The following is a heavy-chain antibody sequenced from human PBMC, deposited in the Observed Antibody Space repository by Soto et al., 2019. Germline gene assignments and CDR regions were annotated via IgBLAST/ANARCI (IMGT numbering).Heavy chain of an antibody. J-gene: IGHJ4*02. CDR2: LIPVFGTT. Sequence: QVQLVQSGAEVRKPGSSVKVSCKASGDTFTKYAISWVRQAPGQGLEWVGGLIPVFGTTNNAQKFRDRVTSTADESTSTVYMELSSLRSEDTAVYYCASPSGGRIRYLEPFDYWGQGTQITVS. CDR3: ASPSGGRIRYLEPFDY. D-gene: IGHD3-3*01. CDR1: GDTFTKYA. V-gene: IGHV1-69*01.